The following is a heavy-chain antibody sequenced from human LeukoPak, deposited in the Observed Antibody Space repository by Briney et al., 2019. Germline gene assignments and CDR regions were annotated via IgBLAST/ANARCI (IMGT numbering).Heavy chain of an antibody. J-gene: IGHJ5*02. Sequence: GSSVKVSCKDSGGTFSSYAISWVRQAPGQGLEWMGRTIPILGIANYAQKFQGRVTITADKSTSTAYMALSSLRSEDTAVYYCARVASFVAGKGRSVAWFDPWGQGTLVTVSS. CDR1: GGTFSSYA. CDR3: ARVASFVAGKGRSVAWFDP. D-gene: IGHD6-19*01. V-gene: IGHV1-69*04. CDR2: TIPILGIA.